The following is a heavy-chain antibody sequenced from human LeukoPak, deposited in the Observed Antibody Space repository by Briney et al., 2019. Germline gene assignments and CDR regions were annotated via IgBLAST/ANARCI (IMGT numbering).Heavy chain of an antibody. V-gene: IGHV3-30*18. CDR1: GFTFSSYG. CDR2: ISYDGSNK. D-gene: IGHD6-19*01. J-gene: IGHJ6*02. Sequence: PGGSLRLSCAASGFTFSSYGMHWVRQAPGKGLEWVAVISYDGSNKYYADSVKGRLTISRDNSKNTLYLQMNSLRAEDTAVYYCAKDVIAVAGTHRYYYYYGMDVWGQGTTVTVSS. CDR3: AKDVIAVAGTHRYYYYYGMDV.